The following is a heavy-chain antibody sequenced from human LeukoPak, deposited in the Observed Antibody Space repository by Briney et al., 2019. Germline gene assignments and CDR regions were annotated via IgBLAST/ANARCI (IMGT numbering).Heavy chain of an antibody. D-gene: IGHD6-6*01. V-gene: IGHV3-23*01. CDR3: AKDPGGVYSSSADR. J-gene: IGHJ5*02. Sequence: GGSLRLSCAASGFTFSSYTMSWVRQAPGKGLEWVSAISGSGGSTYYADSVKGRFTISRDNSKNTLYLQMNSLRAEDTAVYYCAKDPGGVYSSSADRWGQGTLVTVSS. CDR1: GFTFSSYT. CDR2: ISGSGGST.